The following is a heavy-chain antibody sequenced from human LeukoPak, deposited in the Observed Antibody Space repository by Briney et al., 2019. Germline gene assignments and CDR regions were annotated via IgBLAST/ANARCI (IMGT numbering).Heavy chain of an antibody. D-gene: IGHD6-13*01. CDR2: IYYTGST. J-gene: IGHJ1*01. CDR3: ARRDGYSSSWYLEYFQH. V-gene: IGHV4-39*01. Sequence: SETLSLTCSVSGDSISSSSYYWGWIRQPPGKGLEWIGSIYYTGSTYYNPSLKSRVTISVDTSKNQFSLKLSSVTAADTAVYYCARRDGYSSSWYLEYFQHWGQGTLVTVSS. CDR1: GDSISSSSYY.